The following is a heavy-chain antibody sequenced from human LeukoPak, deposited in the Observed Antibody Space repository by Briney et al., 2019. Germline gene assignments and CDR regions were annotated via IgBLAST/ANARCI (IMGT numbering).Heavy chain of an antibody. CDR3: ARDSHDILTGYPHY. CDR1: GGSVSSGSYY. V-gene: IGHV4-61*01. D-gene: IGHD3-9*01. J-gene: IGHJ4*02. Sequence: SETLSLTCTVSGGSVSSGSYYWSWIRQPPGKGLEWIGYIYDSGSTNYNPSLKSRVTISVDTSKNQSSLKLNSVTAADTAVYYCARDSHDILTGYPHYWGQGTLVTVSS. CDR2: IYDSGST.